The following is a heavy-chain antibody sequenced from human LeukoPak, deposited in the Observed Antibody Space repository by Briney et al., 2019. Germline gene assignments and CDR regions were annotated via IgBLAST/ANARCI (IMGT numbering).Heavy chain of an antibody. Sequence: GGSLRLSCAASLFTFSNYWMTWVRQAPGKGLEWVASIKQDGSEKRYVDSVRGRFTISRDNAKNSLYLQMNSLRAEDTAVYYCARGGCTNGVCYRDFDYWGQGTLVTVSS. J-gene: IGHJ4*02. V-gene: IGHV3-7*04. CDR2: IKQDGSEK. CDR1: LFTFSNYW. D-gene: IGHD2-8*01. CDR3: ARGGCTNGVCYRDFDY.